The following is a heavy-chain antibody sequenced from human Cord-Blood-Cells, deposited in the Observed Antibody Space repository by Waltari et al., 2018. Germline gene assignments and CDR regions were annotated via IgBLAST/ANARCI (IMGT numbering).Heavy chain of an antibody. Sequence: EVQLVESGGGLVKPGGSLRLSCAASGFTFSSYSMNWVRQAPGKGLGWVSSISSSSSYIYYADSGKGRFTISRDNAKNSLYLQMNSLRAEDTAVYYCARVPGWSYYFDYWAREPWSPSPQ. CDR2: ISSSSSYI. CDR1: GFTFSSYS. J-gene: IGHJ4*02. V-gene: IGHV3-21*01. D-gene: IGHD2-15*01. CDR3: ARVPGWSYYFDY.